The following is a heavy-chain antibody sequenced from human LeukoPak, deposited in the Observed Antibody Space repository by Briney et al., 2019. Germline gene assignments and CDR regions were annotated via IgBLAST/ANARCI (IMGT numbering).Heavy chain of an antibody. CDR3: ARASGSGTYSAFDY. V-gene: IGHV5-51*01. J-gene: IGHJ4*02. CDR2: IYPGDSDT. CDR1: GYSFISYW. Sequence: PGESLKISCKGSGYSFISYWIGWVRQMPGKGLEWMGAIYPGDSDTRYSPSFQGQVTISADKSIRTAYLQWSNLKASDTAMYYCARASGSGTYSAFDYWGQGTLVTVSS. D-gene: IGHD3-10*01.